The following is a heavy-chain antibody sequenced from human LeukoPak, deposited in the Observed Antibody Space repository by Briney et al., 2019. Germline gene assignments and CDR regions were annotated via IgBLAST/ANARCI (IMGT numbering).Heavy chain of an antibody. Sequence: PSETLSLTCAVYGGSFSGYYWSWIRQPPGKGLEWIGEINHSGSTNYNPSLKSRVTISVDTSKNQFSLKLSSVTAADTAVYYCARGFNVDYYDSSGYTWSSQFDYWGQGTLVTVSS. V-gene: IGHV4-34*01. J-gene: IGHJ4*02. D-gene: IGHD3-22*01. CDR2: INHSGST. CDR3: ARGFNVDYYDSSGYTWSSQFDY. CDR1: GGSFSGYY.